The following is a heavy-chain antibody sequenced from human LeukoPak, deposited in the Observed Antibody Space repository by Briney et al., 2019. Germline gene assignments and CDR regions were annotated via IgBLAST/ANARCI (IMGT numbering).Heavy chain of an antibody. CDR2: ISSSSSTI. D-gene: IGHD3-22*01. CDR1: GFTFSSYS. J-gene: IGHJ4*02. V-gene: IGHV3-48*01. Sequence: GGSLRLSCAASGFTFSSYSMNWVRQAPGKGLEWVSYISSSSSTIYYADSVKGRFTISRDNAKNSLYLQMNSLRAEDTAVYYCAKDRPYYYDSSGDAERFDYWGQGTLVTVSS. CDR3: AKDRPYYYDSSGDAERFDY.